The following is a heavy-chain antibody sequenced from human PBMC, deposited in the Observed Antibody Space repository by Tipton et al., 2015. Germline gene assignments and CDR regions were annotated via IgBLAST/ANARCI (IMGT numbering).Heavy chain of an antibody. CDR3: AATVEYCSGGRCFTTVDY. J-gene: IGHJ4*02. CDR1: GFTFSRSD. V-gene: IGHV1-58*01. D-gene: IGHD2-15*01. Sequence: QSGAEVKKPGSSVKVSCKASGFTFSRSDVQWVRQARGQRLEWIGWIVVGSGYTNYAQKFQERVTITRDMSTSTAHMELSSLRSEDTAVYYCAATVEYCSGGRCFTTVDYWGQGTLVTVSS. CDR2: IVVGSGYT.